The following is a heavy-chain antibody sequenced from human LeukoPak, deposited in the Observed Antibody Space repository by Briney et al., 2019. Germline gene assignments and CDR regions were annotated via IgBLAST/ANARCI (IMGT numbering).Heavy chain of an antibody. CDR1: GGSFSGYY. D-gene: IGHD2-15*01. Sequence: PSETLPLTCAVYGGSFSGYYWSWIRQPPGKGLEWIGEINHSGSTNYNPSLKSRVTISVDTSKNQFSLKLSSVTAADTAVYYCARGDCSGGSCPMYYFDYWGQGTLVTVS. V-gene: IGHV4-34*01. J-gene: IGHJ4*02. CDR3: ARGDCSGGSCPMYYFDY. CDR2: INHSGST.